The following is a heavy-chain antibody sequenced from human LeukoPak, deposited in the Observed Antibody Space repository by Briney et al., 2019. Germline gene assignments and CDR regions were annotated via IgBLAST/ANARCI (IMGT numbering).Heavy chain of an antibody. Sequence: SETLSLTCAVYGGSFSGYYWSWIRQPPGKGLEWIGEINHSGSTNYNPSLKSRVTISVDTSKNQFSLKLSSVTAADTAVYYCARDVLYMDVWGKGTTVTISS. CDR3: ARDVLYMDV. CDR2: INHSGST. V-gene: IGHV4-34*01. J-gene: IGHJ6*03. CDR1: GGSFSGYY.